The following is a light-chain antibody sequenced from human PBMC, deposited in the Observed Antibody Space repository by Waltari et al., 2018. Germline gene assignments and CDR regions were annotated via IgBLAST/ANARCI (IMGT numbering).Light chain of an antibody. Sequence: IVLTQSPGTLSLSPGERATLSCRASQSVSRSLPWYQQKPGQAPKLLIYGASTRATGIPDRFNGSGCGTDFSLTISSLEPEEFEIYFGQHYVRLPATFGQGTKVEIK. CDR2: GAS. V-gene: IGKV3-20*01. CDR1: QSVSRS. J-gene: IGKJ1*01. CDR3: QHYVRLPAT.